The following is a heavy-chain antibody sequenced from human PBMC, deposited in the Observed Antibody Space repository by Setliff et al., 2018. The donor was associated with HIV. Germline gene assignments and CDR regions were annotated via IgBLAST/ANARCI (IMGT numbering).Heavy chain of an antibody. CDR3: ARRIKDNDNYNIPCES. V-gene: IGHV1-8*02. D-gene: IGHD3-10*01. Sequence: GASVKVSCKASGYTFSDHDINWVRQASGQRLEWMGWVNPKSDNSGLAQKFQGRVFLTSNASLNTTYMYLNGLTSDDTATYYCARRIKDNDNYNIPCESWGQGTQVTVSS. CDR2: VNPKSDNS. CDR1: GYTFSDHD. J-gene: IGHJ5*01.